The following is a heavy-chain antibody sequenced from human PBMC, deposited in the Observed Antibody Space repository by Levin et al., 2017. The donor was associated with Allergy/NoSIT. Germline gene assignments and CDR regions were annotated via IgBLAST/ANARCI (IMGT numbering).Heavy chain of an antibody. CDR1: GFIFNDYW. D-gene: IGHD1-26*01. CDR3: ARDRSGSPRGGSDS. CDR2: IEEDGSDK. Sequence: GGSLRLSCAASGFIFNDYWMSWVRQAPGKGLEWVANIEEDGSDKFYVDSVKGRFTISRDNAKNLLYLQMNGLRAEDTAVYYCARDRSGSPRGGSDSWGQGTLVTVSS. J-gene: IGHJ4*02. V-gene: IGHV3-7*01.